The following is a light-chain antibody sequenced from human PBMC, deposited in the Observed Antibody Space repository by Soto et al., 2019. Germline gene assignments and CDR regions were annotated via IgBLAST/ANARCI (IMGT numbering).Light chain of an antibody. CDR3: QQRNSYPIT. CDR2: IAS. Sequence: DIQLTQSPSFLSASVGDRVTITCRASQGISSYLAWYQQKPGKAPNLLIHIASTLQIGVPSRFSGSGSGTVFPLTIRSLQPEDFATYYCQQRNSYPITFGQGARLEIK. V-gene: IGKV1-9*01. J-gene: IGKJ5*01. CDR1: QGISSY.